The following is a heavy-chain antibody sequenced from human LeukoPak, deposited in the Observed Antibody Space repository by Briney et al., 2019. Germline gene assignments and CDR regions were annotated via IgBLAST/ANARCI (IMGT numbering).Heavy chain of an antibody. CDR1: GFTFSSYW. D-gene: IGHD5-24*01. CDR2: IKQDGSEK. CDR3: ARGAVRWLQSYYYYYMDV. J-gene: IGHJ6*03. V-gene: IGHV3-7*01. Sequence: GGSLRLSCAASGFTFSSYWMSWVRQAPGKGLEWVANIKQDGSEKYYVDSVKGRFTISRDNAKNSLYLQMNSLRAEDTAVYYCARGAVRWLQSYYYYYMDVWGKGTTVTVSS.